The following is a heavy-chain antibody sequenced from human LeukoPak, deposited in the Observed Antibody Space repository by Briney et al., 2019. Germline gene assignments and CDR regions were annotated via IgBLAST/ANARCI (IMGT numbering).Heavy chain of an antibody. CDR1: GYTFTGYY. Sequence: ASVKVSCKASGYTFTGYYMHWVRQAPGQGLEWMGGINPNSGGTNYAQKFQGRVTMTRDTSISAAYMELSRLRSDDTAVYYCARSELAYCGGDCYDWFDPRGQGTLVTVSS. CDR3: ARSELAYCGGDCYDWFDP. CDR2: INPNSGGT. V-gene: IGHV1-2*02. D-gene: IGHD2-21*02. J-gene: IGHJ5*02.